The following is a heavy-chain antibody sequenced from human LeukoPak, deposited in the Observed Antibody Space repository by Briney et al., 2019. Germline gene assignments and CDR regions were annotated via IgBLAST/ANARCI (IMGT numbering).Heavy chain of an antibody. V-gene: IGHV4-4*07. D-gene: IGHD3-10*01. CDR1: GGSISSYY. CDR2: IYTSGST. CDR3: ASQLLWFGYYYYGMDV. J-gene: IGHJ6*02. Sequence: SSETLSLTCTASGGSISSYYWSWIRQPAGKGLEWIGRIYTSGSTNYNPSLKSRVTMSVDTSKNQFSLKLSSVTAADTAVYYCASQLLWFGYYYYGMDVWGQGTTVTVSS.